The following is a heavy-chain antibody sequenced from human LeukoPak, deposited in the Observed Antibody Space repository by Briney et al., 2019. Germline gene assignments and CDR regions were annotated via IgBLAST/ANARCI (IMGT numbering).Heavy chain of an antibody. CDR1: GFTCDSYA. D-gene: IGHD1-26*01. CDR3: ARGLLPFGY. V-gene: IGHV3-30*04. J-gene: IGHJ4*02. CDR2: ISYDGRNN. Sequence: GGSLRLSCAASGFTCDSYAMHWVRQAPGKGLEWLAVISYDGRNNYYGDSVKGRFTISRDNAKNSLYLQMNSLRAEDTAVYYCARGLLPFGYWGQGTLVTVSS.